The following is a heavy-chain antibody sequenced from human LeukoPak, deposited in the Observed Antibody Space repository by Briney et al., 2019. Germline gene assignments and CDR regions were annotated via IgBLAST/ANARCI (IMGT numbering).Heavy chain of an antibody. V-gene: IGHV1-8*02. Sequence: GASVKVSCKASGYTFTGYYMHWVRQATGQGLEWMGWMNPNSGNTGYAQKFQGRVTMTRNTSISTAYMELSSLRSEDTAVYYCARTPNWFDPWGQGTLVTVSS. CDR1: GYTFTGYY. CDR3: ARTPNWFDP. J-gene: IGHJ5*02. CDR2: MNPNSGNT.